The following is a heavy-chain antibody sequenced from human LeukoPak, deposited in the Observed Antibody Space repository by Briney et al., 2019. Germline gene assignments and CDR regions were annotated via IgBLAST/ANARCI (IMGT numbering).Heavy chain of an antibody. CDR2: IYHSGST. CDR1: GGSISSRDW. Sequence: NPSETLSLTCAVSGGSISSRDWWSWVRQPPGKGLKWIGEIYHSGSTNYNPSLKSRVTISVDTSKNQFSLKLSSVTAADTAVYYCARNGAAMVRGVIMFDYWGQGTLVTVSS. D-gene: IGHD3-10*01. CDR3: ARNGAAMVRGVIMFDY. V-gene: IGHV4-4*02. J-gene: IGHJ4*02.